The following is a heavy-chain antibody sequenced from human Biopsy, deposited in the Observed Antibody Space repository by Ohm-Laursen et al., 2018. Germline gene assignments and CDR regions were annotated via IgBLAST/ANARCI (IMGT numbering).Heavy chain of an antibody. D-gene: IGHD2-15*01. J-gene: IGHJ4*02. Sequence: QTLSLTCAVFGKTFSDYQWSWIRQPPGQGLEWIGQINQAGTTNYNPSLKSRVSISADASKYEFSLRLTSVTAADTAVYLCGNEVHGRDYWGLGAQVTVSS. CDR1: GKTFSDYQ. CDR3: GNEVHGRDY. V-gene: IGHV4-34*08. CDR2: INQAGTT.